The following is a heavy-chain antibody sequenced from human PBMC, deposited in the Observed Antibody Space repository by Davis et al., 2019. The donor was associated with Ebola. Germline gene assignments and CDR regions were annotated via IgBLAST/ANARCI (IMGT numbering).Heavy chain of an antibody. V-gene: IGHV3-33*01. CDR1: GFTFSSYG. CDR2: IWYDGSNK. D-gene: IGHD3-3*01. Sequence: GGSLRLSCAASGFTFSSYGMHWVRQAPGKGLEWVAVIWYDGSNKYYADSVKGRFTISRDNSKNTLYLQMNSLRAEDTAVYYCARGLDFWSGYYGCYFDYWGQGTLVTVSS. CDR3: ARGLDFWSGYYGCYFDY. J-gene: IGHJ4*02.